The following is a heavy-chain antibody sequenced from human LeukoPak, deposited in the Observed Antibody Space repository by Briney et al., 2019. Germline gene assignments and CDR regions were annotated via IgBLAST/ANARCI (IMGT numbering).Heavy chain of an antibody. CDR3: VESAAGTADFDS. V-gene: IGHV4-30-2*04. J-gene: IGHJ4*02. Sequence: SRVTISVDTSKNQFSLKVSSVTAADTAVYYCVESAAGTADFDSWGQGTLVTVSS. D-gene: IGHD1-1*01.